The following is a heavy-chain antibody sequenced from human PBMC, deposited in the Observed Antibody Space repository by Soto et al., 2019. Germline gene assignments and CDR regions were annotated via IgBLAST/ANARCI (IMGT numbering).Heavy chain of an antibody. J-gene: IGHJ4*02. CDR2: ISGSGGST. D-gene: IGHD6-13*01. CDR3: AKGRSWYNGFAAY. CDR1: GFTCSSYA. Sequence: EVQLLVSGGGLLQPGGSLRLSCAASGFTCSSYAMSWVRQAPGKGLEWVSAISGSGGSTYYADSVKGRFTISRDNSKNTLYLQMNSLRAEDTAVYYCAKGRSWYNGFAAYWGQGTLVTVSS. V-gene: IGHV3-23*01.